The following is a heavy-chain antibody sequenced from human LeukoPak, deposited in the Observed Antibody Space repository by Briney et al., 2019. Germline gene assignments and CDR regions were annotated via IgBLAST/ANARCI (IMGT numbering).Heavy chain of an antibody. CDR1: GYRLTSYW. Sequence: GESLKISCKGSGYRLTSYWIGWVRQMPGKGLEWMGLVNPGDSDTTYSPSFQGHVTISVDKSISTAYLQWSSLKASDTAIYYCARRDERGSYFDYWGQGTLVTVSS. V-gene: IGHV5-51*01. D-gene: IGHD1-1*01. CDR2: VNPGDSDT. J-gene: IGHJ4*02. CDR3: ARRDERGSYFDY.